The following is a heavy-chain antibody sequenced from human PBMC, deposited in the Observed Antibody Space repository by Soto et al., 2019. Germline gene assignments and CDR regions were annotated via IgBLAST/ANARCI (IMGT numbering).Heavy chain of an antibody. CDR3: ASSITIRWFDP. Sequence: EVQLVESGGGLIQPGGSLRLSCAASGFTVSSNYMSWVRQAPGKGLEWVSVIYSCGSTYYADSVKGRFTISRDNSKNTLYLQMNSLRAEDTAVYYCASSITIRWFDPWGQGTLVTVSS. J-gene: IGHJ5*02. D-gene: IGHD3-10*01. CDR2: IYSCGST. CDR1: GFTVSSNY. V-gene: IGHV3-66*03.